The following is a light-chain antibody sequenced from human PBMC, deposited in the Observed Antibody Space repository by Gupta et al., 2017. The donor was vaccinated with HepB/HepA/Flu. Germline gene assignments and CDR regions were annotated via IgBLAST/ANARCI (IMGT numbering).Light chain of an antibody. CDR1: QSVSSY. CDR2: DAS. CDR3: LHRTNWPST. J-gene: IGKJ1*01. V-gene: IGKV3-11*01. Sequence: EIVLTQSPATLSLSPGERATLSCRASQSVSSYLAWYQQKPGQAPRLLISDASNRATGIPARFSGSGSGTXFTLTIXSREPEDFAVYYCLHRTNWPSTFGXGTKVEIK.